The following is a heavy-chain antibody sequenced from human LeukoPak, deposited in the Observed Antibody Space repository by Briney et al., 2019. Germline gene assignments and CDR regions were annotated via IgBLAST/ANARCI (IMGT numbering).Heavy chain of an antibody. CDR1: GGSFSGYY. Sequence: SETLSLTCAVYGGSFSGYYWSWIRQPPGKGLEWIGEINHSGSTNYNPSLKSRVTIPVDTSKNQFSLKLSSVTAADTAVYYCARSRRHYITMIVVANNWFDPWGQGTLVTVSS. V-gene: IGHV4-34*01. D-gene: IGHD3-22*01. CDR2: INHSGST. CDR3: ARSRRHYITMIVVANNWFDP. J-gene: IGHJ5*02.